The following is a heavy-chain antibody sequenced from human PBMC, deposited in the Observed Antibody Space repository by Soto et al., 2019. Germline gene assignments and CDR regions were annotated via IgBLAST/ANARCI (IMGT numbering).Heavy chain of an antibody. D-gene: IGHD2-15*01. J-gene: IGHJ6*03. CDR2: ISGSGGST. V-gene: IGHV3-23*01. Sequence: GGSLRLSCAASGFTFSSYAMSWVRQAPGKGLEWVSAISGSGGSTYYADSVKGRFTISRDNSKNTLYLQMSSLRAEDTAVYYCAKWGSDIVVVVAATTYYYYMDVWGKGTTVTVSS. CDR3: AKWGSDIVVVVAATTYYYYMDV. CDR1: GFTFSSYA.